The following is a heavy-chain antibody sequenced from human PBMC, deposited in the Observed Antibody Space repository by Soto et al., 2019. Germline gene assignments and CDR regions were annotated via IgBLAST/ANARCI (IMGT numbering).Heavy chain of an antibody. CDR2: ISSSSSYT. J-gene: IGHJ6*02. CDR3: ARGPILPGAGMDV. Sequence: VQLVESGGGVVQPGRSLRLSCAASGFTFSSYAMHWVRQAPGKGLEWVSYISSSSSYTNYADSVKGRFTISRDNAKNSLYLQMNSLRAEDTAVYYCARGPILPGAGMDVWGQGTTVTVSS. CDR1: GFTFSSYA. V-gene: IGHV3-21*05. D-gene: IGHD3-10*01.